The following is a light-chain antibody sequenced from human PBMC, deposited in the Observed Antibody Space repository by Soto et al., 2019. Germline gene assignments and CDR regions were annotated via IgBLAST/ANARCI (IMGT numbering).Light chain of an antibody. CDR1: SSDIGNYNY. CDR3: CSYAGSFIVV. Sequence: QLVLTQPRSVSGSPGQSVTISCTGTSSDIGNYNYVSWYQQYPGKAPKLIIYDVSKRPSGIPDRFFGSKFGNTASLTISGLQAEDEADYYCCSYAGSFIVVFGTGTKLTVL. V-gene: IGLV2-11*01. CDR2: DVS. J-gene: IGLJ1*01.